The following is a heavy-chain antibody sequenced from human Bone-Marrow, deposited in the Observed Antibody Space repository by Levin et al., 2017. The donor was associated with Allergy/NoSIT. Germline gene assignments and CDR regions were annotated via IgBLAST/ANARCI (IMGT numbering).Heavy chain of an antibody. CDR2: VHTSGNT. Sequence: TASETLSLTCTVSGDSISSGSYYWSWIRQPAGKGLEWIGRVHTSGNTEYNPSLKSRVTILVDTSKNQFSLNLNSVTASDTAVYYCARGNSDVEFDIWGQGTMVTVSS. V-gene: IGHV4-61*02. D-gene: IGHD5-18*01. CDR1: GDSISSGSYY. J-gene: IGHJ3*02. CDR3: ARGNSDVEFDI.